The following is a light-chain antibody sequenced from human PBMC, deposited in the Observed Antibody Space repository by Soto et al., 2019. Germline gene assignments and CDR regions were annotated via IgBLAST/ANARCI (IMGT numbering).Light chain of an antibody. V-gene: IGLV2-14*01. CDR3: SSYTSRSTRV. CDR2: EVS. J-gene: IGLJ2*01. Sequence: QSALTQPASVSGSPGQSITTSCAGTSSDVGGYNYVSWYQQHPGKAPKLMIYEVSNRPSGISNRFSGSKSGNTASLTISGLQAEDEADYYCSSYTSRSTRVFGGGTKVTVL. CDR1: SSDVGGYNY.